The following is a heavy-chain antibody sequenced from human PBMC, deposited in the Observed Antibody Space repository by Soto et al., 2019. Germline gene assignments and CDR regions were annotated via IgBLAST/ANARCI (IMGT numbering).Heavy chain of an antibody. Sequence: GSLRLSCAASGFPFSSCALSWVRQAPGKGLEWVSAISGSGDRTYFADSVKGRFTISRDNSKNTLNLQMNSLRADDTAVYYCAKDLGKYNSPSAMDVWGQGTTVTVSS. J-gene: IGHJ6*02. D-gene: IGHD7-27*01. CDR1: GFPFSSCA. V-gene: IGHV3-23*01. CDR2: ISGSGDRT. CDR3: AKDLGKYNSPSAMDV.